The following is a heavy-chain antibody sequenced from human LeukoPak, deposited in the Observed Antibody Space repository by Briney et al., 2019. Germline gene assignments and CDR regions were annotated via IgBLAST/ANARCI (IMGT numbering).Heavy chain of an antibody. CDR1: GYSVNNYW. D-gene: IGHD3-16*01. J-gene: IGHJ3*02. V-gene: IGHV5-51*03. CDR2: IYPDDSDT. CDR3: ARIWLRAFDI. Sequence: GESLKIYCKGSGYSVNNYWIAWVRQMTMKGLEWMGIIYPDDSDTRYSPSFQGQVTISADKSISTAYLQWSSLKASDTAMYYCARIWLRAFDIWGQGTMVTVSS.